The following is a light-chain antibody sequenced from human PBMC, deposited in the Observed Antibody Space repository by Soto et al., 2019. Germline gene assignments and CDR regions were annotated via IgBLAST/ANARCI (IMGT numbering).Light chain of an antibody. J-gene: IGLJ3*02. CDR1: SSDVGGYNY. Sequence: HSVLTQPASVSGSPGQSITISCTGTSSDVGGYNYVSWYQQHPGKAPKLMIYEVSNRPLGVSNRFSGSKSGNTASLTISGLQAEDEADYYCSSYTSSSTWVFGGGTKVTVL. CDR3: SSYTSSSTWV. V-gene: IGLV2-14*01. CDR2: EVS.